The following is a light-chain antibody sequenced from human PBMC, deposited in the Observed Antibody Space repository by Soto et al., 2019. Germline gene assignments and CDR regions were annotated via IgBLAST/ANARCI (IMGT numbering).Light chain of an antibody. J-gene: IGKJ1*01. CDR1: QSVGSSY. CDR2: RAS. Sequence: EIVLTQSPGTLSLSPGERATLSCRASQSVGSSYLAWYQQKPGQAPKVLIYRASSRATGIPDRFSGSGSGTDFTLTISRLEPEDFAVYYCQQYGSLSWTFGQGTKVDIK. V-gene: IGKV3-20*01. CDR3: QQYGSLSWT.